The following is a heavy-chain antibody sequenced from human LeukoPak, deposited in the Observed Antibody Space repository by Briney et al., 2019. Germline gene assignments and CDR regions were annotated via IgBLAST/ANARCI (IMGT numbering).Heavy chain of an antibody. D-gene: IGHD6-19*01. V-gene: IGHV4-38-2*01. CDR1: GYSLRSGRS. Sequence: SETLSLTCAVSGYSLRSGRSWGWIGPPPGKGLEWIGTIYHTGRTDYNRSLKSRVTISVDTSKNHFSVRLSSVTAADTAVYYCARGPETISVAGWYAELWGQGTLVTVSS. CDR3: ARGPETISVAGWYAEL. CDR2: IYHTGRT. J-gene: IGHJ4*02.